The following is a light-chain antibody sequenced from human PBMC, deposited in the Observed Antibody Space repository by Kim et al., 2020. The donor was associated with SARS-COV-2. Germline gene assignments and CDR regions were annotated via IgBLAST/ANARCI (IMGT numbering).Light chain of an antibody. V-gene: IGKV3-20*01. CDR2: GAS. Sequence: EIVLTQSPGILSLSPGERATLSCRASQTVNSRHLAWYQQNPGQAPRLLIYGASSRATGIPDRFSGSGSGTDFTLTISRLGPEDFAVYYCQVYGGSQGYTFGQGTKLEI. CDR3: QVYGGSQGYT. CDR1: QTVNSRH. J-gene: IGKJ2*01.